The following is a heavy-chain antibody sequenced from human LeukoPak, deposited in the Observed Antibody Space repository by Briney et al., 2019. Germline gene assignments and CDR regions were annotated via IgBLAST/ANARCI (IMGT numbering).Heavy chain of an antibody. CDR2: VNRDGSST. CDR3: ARDRSISAAGDTY. V-gene: IGHV3-74*01. CDR1: GFTFSDYW. D-gene: IGHD6-13*01. J-gene: IGHJ4*02. Sequence: GGSLRLSCAASGFTFSDYWMHWVRQAPGQGLVWVSRVNRDGSSTSYADSVKGRFTISRDNAKNTLSLQMNSLRAEDTAVYYCARDRSISAAGDTYWGQGTLVTVSS.